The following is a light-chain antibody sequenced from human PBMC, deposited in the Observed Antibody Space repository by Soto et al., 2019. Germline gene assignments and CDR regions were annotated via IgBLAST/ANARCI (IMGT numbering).Light chain of an antibody. CDR3: QQYNNWSWT. CDR2: GVS. J-gene: IGKJ1*01. V-gene: IGKV3-15*01. CDR1: KRVSSN. Sequence: EIVMTQSPATLSVSPGERATLYCRASKRVSSNLAWYQQKPGKAPRLLIYGVSTRATGIPARFSGSGSGTEFTLTISSLQSEDFAAYYCQQYNNWSWTFGQGTKVEFK.